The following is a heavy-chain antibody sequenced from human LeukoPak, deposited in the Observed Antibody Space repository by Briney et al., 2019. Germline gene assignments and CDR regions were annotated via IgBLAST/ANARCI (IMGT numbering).Heavy chain of an antibody. CDR2: IYYSGST. V-gene: IGHV4-59*08. CDR1: GGSISSYY. CDR3: ASGSGYGSNWFDP. Sequence: SETLSLTCTVSGGSISSYYWSWIRQPPGKGLEWIGYIYYSGSTNYNPSLKSRVTISVDTSKNQFSLKLSSVTAADTAVYYCASGSGYGSNWFDPWGQGTLVTVSS. J-gene: IGHJ5*02. D-gene: IGHD5-12*01.